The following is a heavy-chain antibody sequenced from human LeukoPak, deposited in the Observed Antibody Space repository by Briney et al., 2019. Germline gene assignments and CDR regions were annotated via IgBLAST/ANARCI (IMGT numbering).Heavy chain of an antibody. CDR3: ARVEVPAAEYDNWFDP. CDR2: INHSGST. V-gene: IGHV4-34*01. CDR1: GGSFSGYY. D-gene: IGHD2-2*01. J-gene: IGHJ5*02. Sequence: SETLSLTCAVYGGSFSGYYWSWIRQPPGKGLEWIGEINHSGSTNYNPSLKSRVTISVDTSKNQFSLKLSSVTAADTAVYYCARVEVPAAEYDNWFDPWGQGTLVTVSS.